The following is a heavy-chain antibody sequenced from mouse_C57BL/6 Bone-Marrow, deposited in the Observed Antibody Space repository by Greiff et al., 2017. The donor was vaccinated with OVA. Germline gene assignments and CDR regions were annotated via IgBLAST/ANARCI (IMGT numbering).Heavy chain of an antibody. D-gene: IGHD2-2*01. Sequence: EVKLVESGGGLVQPGESLKLSCESNEYEFPSHDMSWVRKTPEKRLELVAAINSDGGSTYYPDTMERRFIISRDNTKKTLYLQMSSLRSEDTALYYCATMVTTRAWFAYWGQGTLVTVSA. CDR3: ATMVTTRAWFAY. CDR1: EYEFPSHD. V-gene: IGHV5-2*01. J-gene: IGHJ3*01. CDR2: INSDGGST.